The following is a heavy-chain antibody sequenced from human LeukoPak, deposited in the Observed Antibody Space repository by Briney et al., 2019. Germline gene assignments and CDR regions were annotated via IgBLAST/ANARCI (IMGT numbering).Heavy chain of an antibody. V-gene: IGHV4-34*01. CDR2: INHSGST. D-gene: IGHD1-26*01. J-gene: IGHJ3*02. CDR3: AWSGSHKGDAFDI. CDR1: GGSFSGYY. Sequence: SETLSLTCAVYGGSFSGYYWSWIRQPPGEGLEWIGEINHSGSTNYNPSLKSRVTISVDTSKNQFSLKLSSVTAADTAVYYCAWSGSHKGDAFDIWGQGTMVTVSS.